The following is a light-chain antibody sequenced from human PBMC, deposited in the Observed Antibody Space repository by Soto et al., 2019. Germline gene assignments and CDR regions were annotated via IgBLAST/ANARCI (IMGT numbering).Light chain of an antibody. CDR1: SSNIGNNY. V-gene: IGLV1-51*02. CDR3: GPWHSILSAAA. Sequence: QSVLTQPPSVSAAPGQKVTISCSGSSSNIGNNYVSWYQQLPGTAPKLLSYENNKQPSGIPDRFSGSKSGTSATLGITGVQAGDKAYYYRGPWHSILSAAAFGAGTQLTS. CDR2: ENN. J-gene: IGLJ7*02.